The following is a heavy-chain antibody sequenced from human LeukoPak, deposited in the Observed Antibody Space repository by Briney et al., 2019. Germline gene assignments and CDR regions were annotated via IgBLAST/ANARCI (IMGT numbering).Heavy chain of an antibody. CDR2: INHSGST. CDR3: ARVDYGSGSYRFDY. CDR1: GGSFSGYS. Sequence: SETLSLTCAVYGGSFSGYSWNWIRQPPGKGLEWIGEINHSGSTNYNPSLKSRVTISVDTSKNQFSLKLSSVTAADTAVYYCARVDYGSGSYRFDYWGQGTLVTVSS. V-gene: IGHV4-34*01. D-gene: IGHD3-10*01. J-gene: IGHJ4*02.